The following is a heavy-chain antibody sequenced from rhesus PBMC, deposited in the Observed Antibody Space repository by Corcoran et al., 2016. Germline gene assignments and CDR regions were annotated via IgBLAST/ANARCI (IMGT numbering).Heavy chain of an antibody. CDR2: ISGSSGYT. CDR3: ARDPRGYSGYSHPDY. J-gene: IGHJ4*01. Sequence: QVQLQESGPGVVKPSETLSLTCAVSGGSISGYYLWSWIRQPPGKGLEWIGYISGSSGYTAYNPTRKSRVTISTHTSKNQFSLKLSSVDAADTAVYYCARDPRGYSGYSHPDYWGQGVLVTVSS. CDR1: GGSISGYY. V-gene: IGHV4-165*01. D-gene: IGHD5-42*01.